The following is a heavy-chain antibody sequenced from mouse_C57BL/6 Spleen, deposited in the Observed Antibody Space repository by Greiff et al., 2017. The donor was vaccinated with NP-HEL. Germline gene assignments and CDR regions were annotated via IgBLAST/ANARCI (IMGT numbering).Heavy chain of an antibody. V-gene: IGHV5-16*01. CDR1: GFTFSDYY. D-gene: IGHD3-3*01. CDR3: ARGAGIYWYFDV. CDR2: INYDGSST. J-gene: IGHJ1*03. Sequence: EVKLEESGGGLVQPGSSMKLSCTASGFTFSDYYMAWVRQVPEKGLEWVANINYDGSSTYYLDSLKSRFIISRDNAKNILYLQMSSLKSEDTATYYCARGAGIYWYFDVGGTGTTVTVSS.